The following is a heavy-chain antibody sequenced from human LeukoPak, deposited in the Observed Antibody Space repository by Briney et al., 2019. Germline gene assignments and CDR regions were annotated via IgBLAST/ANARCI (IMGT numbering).Heavy chain of an antibody. J-gene: IGHJ4*02. CDR1: GFTFSSYW. V-gene: IGHV3-74*01. Sequence: GGSLRLSCAASGFTFSSYWMQWVRQAPRKGLVWVSRIKNDGSVTNYADSVKSRYTISRDNAKNTLYLQMNSLRAEDTAVYYCARYNAAAGDYWGQGTLVTVSS. CDR2: IKNDGSVT. CDR3: ARYNAAAGDY. D-gene: IGHD6-13*01.